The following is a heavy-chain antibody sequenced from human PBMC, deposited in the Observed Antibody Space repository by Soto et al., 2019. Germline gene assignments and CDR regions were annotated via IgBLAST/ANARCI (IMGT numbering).Heavy chain of an antibody. CDR3: TKTSIYDILTGYYYYFDY. D-gene: IGHD3-9*01. J-gene: IGHJ4*02. V-gene: IGHV3-23*01. CDR1: GFTFSSYA. Sequence: GGSLRLSCAASGFTFSSYAMSWVRQAPGKGLEWVSAISGSGSGTYYADSVKGRFTISRDNSKNTLYLQMNSLRAEDTAVYYCTKTSIYDILTGYYYYFDYWGQGALVTVSS. CDR2: ISGSGSGT.